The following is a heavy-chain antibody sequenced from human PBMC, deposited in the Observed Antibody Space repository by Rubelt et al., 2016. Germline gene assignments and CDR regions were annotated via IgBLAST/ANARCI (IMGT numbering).Heavy chain of an antibody. CDR1: GFTVSNTY. CDR2: IYGDGNT. Sequence: EVQLVESGGGLVQPGGSLRLSCAASGFTVSNTYMSWVRQAPGKGLEWVSVIYGDGNTYYADSVKGRFTISRDNFENTLYLQMNGLRAEDTAVYYCARDGSGSIYWGQGALVTVSS. J-gene: IGHJ4*02. V-gene: IGHV3-53*04. CDR3: ARDGSGSIY. D-gene: IGHD6-19*01.